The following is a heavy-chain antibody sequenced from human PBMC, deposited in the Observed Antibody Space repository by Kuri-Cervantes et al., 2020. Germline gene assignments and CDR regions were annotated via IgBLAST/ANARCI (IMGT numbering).Heavy chain of an antibody. CDR2: ISYDGVNT. Sequence: GGSLRLSCAASGFKFDIYAFHWVRQAPGKGLEWVTVISYDGVNTHYGDTVKGRFTVSRDNAKNSLYLQMNSLRAEDTAVYYCARCSSSTVYWGQGTLVTVSS. CDR3: ARCSSSTVY. J-gene: IGHJ4*02. V-gene: IGHV3-30*03. CDR1: GFKFDIYA. D-gene: IGHD6-13*01.